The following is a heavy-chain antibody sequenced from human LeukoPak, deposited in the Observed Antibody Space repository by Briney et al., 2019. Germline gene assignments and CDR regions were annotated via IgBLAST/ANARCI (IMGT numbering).Heavy chain of an antibody. D-gene: IGHD6-19*01. CDR3: ARQIGWRDAFDI. CDR2: IKQDGSEK. CDR1: GFTFSNYG. J-gene: IGHJ3*02. V-gene: IGHV3-7*01. Sequence: GGSLRLSCAASGFTFSNYGMSWGRQAPGKWLEWVACIKQDGSEKYYVDSVKGRFTISRDKAKNSLYLQMNSLRAEDTAVCYCARQIGWRDAFDIWGQGTMVTVSS.